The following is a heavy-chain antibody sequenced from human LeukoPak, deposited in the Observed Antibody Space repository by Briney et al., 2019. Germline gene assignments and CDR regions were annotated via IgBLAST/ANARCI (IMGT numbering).Heavy chain of an antibody. Sequence: PGGSLRLSCAASGFTFSSYSMNWVRQAPGKGLEWVSSISGSSSYIYYADSVKGRFTISRDNAKNSLYLQMNSLRAEDTAVYYCARDTHYDYVWGSYRPFDYWGQGTLVTVSS. CDR1: GFTFSSYS. J-gene: IGHJ4*02. CDR2: ISGSSSYI. D-gene: IGHD3-16*02. CDR3: ARDTHYDYVWGSYRPFDY. V-gene: IGHV3-21*01.